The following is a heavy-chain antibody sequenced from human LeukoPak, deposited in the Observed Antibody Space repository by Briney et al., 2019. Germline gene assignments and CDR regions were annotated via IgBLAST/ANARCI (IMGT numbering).Heavy chain of an antibody. D-gene: IGHD1-26*01. J-gene: IGHJ4*02. Sequence: TGGSLRLSCAATGFTFSRYWMSWVRQASGKGLEWVGRIRSKANSYATAYAASVKGRFTISRDDSKNTAYLQMNSLKTEDTAVYYCTRHDIVGATHIDYWGQGTLVTVSS. CDR2: IRSKANSYAT. CDR3: TRHDIVGATHIDY. CDR1: GFTFSRYW. V-gene: IGHV3-73*01.